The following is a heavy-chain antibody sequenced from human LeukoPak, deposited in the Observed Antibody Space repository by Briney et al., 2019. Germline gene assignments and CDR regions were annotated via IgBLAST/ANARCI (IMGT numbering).Heavy chain of an antibody. V-gene: IGHV1-69*04. J-gene: IGHJ5*02. D-gene: IGHD3-22*01. CDR2: IIPILGIA. CDR1: GGTFSSYA. Sequence: SVKVSCKASGGTFSSYAISWVRQAPGQGLEWMGRIIPILGIANYAQKFQGRVTITADKSTSTAYMELSSLRSEDTAVYYCARANYYDSSGYYYPGWFDPWGQGTLVTVSS. CDR3: ARANYYDSSGYYYPGWFDP.